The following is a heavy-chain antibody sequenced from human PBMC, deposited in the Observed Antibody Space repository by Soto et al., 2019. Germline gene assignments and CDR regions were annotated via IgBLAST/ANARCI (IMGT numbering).Heavy chain of an antibody. CDR2: MKQDGSER. CDR1: GFTLNKYW. D-gene: IGHD6-6*01. Sequence: GGSLRLSCVASGFTLNKYWMSWVRQAPGKGLEWVANMKQDGSERNYVDSVKGRFTISRDNAKNSLYLQMNSLRAEDTAVYYCARPSSSSYYYYYALDVWGQGTTVTVSS. J-gene: IGHJ6*02. V-gene: IGHV3-7*03. CDR3: ARPSSSSYYYYYALDV.